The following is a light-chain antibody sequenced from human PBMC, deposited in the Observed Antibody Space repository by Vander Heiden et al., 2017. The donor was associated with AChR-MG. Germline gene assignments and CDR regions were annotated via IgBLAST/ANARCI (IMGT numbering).Light chain of an antibody. CDR3: HQYSTYPLT. V-gene: IGKV1-16*02. CDR1: QGISNH. J-gene: IGKJ5*01. CDR2: GAS. Sequence: DIQMTQSPSSLSASVGDRVPIPCRESQGISNHLSWFQQKPAKAPKSLIYGASSLQSGVPSKFSGSGSGTDFTLTISSLQPEYSATYNCHQYSTYPLTFGQGTRLEIK.